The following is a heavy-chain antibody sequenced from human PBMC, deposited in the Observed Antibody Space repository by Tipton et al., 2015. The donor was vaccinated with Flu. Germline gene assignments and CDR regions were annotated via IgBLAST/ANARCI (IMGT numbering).Heavy chain of an antibody. J-gene: IGHJ5*02. CDR2: IYTNGDT. Sequence: TLSLTCSVSGGSIGSGTHYWNWIRQPAGKGLEWIGRIYTNGDTYYNPSLKSRVTISVDTSKNQFSLRLSSVTAADTAVYYCARRDYSNYVSEPKNWFDPWGQGTLVTVSS. V-gene: IGHV4-61*02. CDR3: ARRDYSNYVSEPKNWFDP. CDR1: GGSIGSGTHY. D-gene: IGHD4-11*01.